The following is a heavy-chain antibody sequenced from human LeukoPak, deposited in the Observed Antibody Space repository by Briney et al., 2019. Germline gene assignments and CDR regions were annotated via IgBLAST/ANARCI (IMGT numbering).Heavy chain of an antibody. J-gene: IGHJ4*02. Sequence: GGSLRLSCAASGFTINSYAMSWVRQAPGKGLEWVSSISGSGVSTYYADSVKGRFNISRDNSKNTLYLQMNSLRVEDTAVYYCAKDGGWDQLLYPHYFDCWGQGTLVTVSS. CDR1: GFTINSYA. CDR3: AKDGGWDQLLYPHYFDC. D-gene: IGHD2-2*02. CDR2: ISGSGVST. V-gene: IGHV3-23*01.